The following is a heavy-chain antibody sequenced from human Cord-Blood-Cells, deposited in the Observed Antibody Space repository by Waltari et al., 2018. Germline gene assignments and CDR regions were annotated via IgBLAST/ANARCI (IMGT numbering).Heavy chain of an antibody. D-gene: IGHD6-6*01. CDR2: IYPGVSDT. J-gene: IGHJ6*02. CDR1: GSTCTSSW. V-gene: IGHV5-51*01. Sequence: EVQVVQAGAEVKRLGESRKIPCTGSGSTCTSSWIAWVRQLHGNGLEWMGIIYPGVSDTRYSPSFQGQVTISADKSISTAYLQWCSLKASDTAMYYCAKLVQMYSSSGGMDVWGQGTTVTVSS. CDR3: AKLVQMYSSSGGMDV.